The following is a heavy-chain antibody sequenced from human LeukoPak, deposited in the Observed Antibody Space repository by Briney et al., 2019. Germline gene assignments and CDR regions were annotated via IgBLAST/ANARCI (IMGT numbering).Heavy chain of an antibody. V-gene: IGHV3-23*01. D-gene: IGHD3-22*01. CDR3: AKRGVVIRVILVGFHKEAYYFDS. Sequence: GGSLRLSCALSGITLSNDGMSWVRQAPGKGLEWVAGISGSGGRTNYADSVKGRFTISRDNPKNTLYLQMNSLRAEDTAVYFCAKRGVVIRVILVGFHKEAYYFDSWGQGALVTVSS. J-gene: IGHJ4*02. CDR2: ISGSGGRT. CDR1: GITLSNDG.